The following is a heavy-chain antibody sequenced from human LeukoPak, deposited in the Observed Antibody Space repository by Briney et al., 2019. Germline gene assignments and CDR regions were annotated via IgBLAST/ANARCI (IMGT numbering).Heavy chain of an antibody. Sequence: PGGSLRLSCAASGFIVSSNYMNWVRQVPGKGLEWIAVLYSGGSAYYADSVKGRFTISRDNSKNTLYLQIYSLRAEDTAIYSCARDSETETGWYYYGMDVWGQGTTVTVSS. CDR2: LYSGGSA. D-gene: IGHD1-1*01. CDR3: ARDSETETGWYYYGMDV. CDR1: GFIVSSNY. V-gene: IGHV3-53*01. J-gene: IGHJ6*02.